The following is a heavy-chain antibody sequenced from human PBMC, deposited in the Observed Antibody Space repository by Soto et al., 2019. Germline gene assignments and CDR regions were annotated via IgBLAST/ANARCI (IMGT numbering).Heavy chain of an antibody. J-gene: IGHJ4*02. Sequence: PGGSLRLSCTASGFTFSTSWMNWVRQAPGKGLEWVASTNPDGSKKYHVDSVEGRFTISRDNAKNSLFLQMDSLRVEDTALYYCARDRAWSRFDYWGQGTQVTVSS. D-gene: IGHD1-1*01. V-gene: IGHV3-7*01. CDR1: GFTFSTSW. CDR2: TNPDGSKK. CDR3: ARDRAWSRFDY.